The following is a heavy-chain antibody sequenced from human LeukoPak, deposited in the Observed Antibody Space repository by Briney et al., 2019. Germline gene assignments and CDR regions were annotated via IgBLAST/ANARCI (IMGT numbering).Heavy chain of an antibody. J-gene: IGHJ4*02. CDR3: ARRSTVNTYYFDS. CDR1: GYSISSGYY. Sequence: PSETLSLTCAVSGYSISSGYYWGWIRQPPGKGLEWIGSIYHSGSTYYNPSLKSRVTISVDTSKNQFSLKLSSVTAADTAVYYCARRSTVNTYYFDSWGQGTLVTVSS. CDR2: IYHSGST. D-gene: IGHD4-11*01. V-gene: IGHV4-38-2*01.